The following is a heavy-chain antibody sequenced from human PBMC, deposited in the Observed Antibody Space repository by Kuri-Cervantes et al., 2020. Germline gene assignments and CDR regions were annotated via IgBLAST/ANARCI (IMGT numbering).Heavy chain of an antibody. CDR3: AQYKDADYDSSGYYYDAFDI. Sequence: GESLKISCAASGFTFSNHGMHWVRQAPGKGLEWVSTVTGSGDRTFYADSVKGRFSISRDNSKNMLYVQMDSLRGDDTAVYYCAQYKDADYDSSGYYYDAFDIWGQGTMVTVSS. D-gene: IGHD3-22*01. CDR2: VTGSGDRT. CDR1: GFTFSNHG. J-gene: IGHJ3*02. V-gene: IGHV3-23*01.